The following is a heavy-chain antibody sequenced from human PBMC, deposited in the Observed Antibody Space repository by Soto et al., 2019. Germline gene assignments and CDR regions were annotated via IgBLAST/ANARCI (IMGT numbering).Heavy chain of an antibody. Sequence: ASVKVSCKASGYTFTSYAMHWVRQAPGQRLEWMGWINAGNGNTKCSQKFQGRVTITRDTSASTAYMELSSLRSEDTAVYYCARGYCSGGSCHPRDNWFDPWGQGTLVTVSS. CDR2: INAGNGNT. CDR3: ARGYCSGGSCHPRDNWFDP. D-gene: IGHD2-15*01. J-gene: IGHJ5*02. V-gene: IGHV1-3*01. CDR1: GYTFTSYA.